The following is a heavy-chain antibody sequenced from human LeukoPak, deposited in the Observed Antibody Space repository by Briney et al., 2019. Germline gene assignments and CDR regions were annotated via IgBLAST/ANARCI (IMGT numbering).Heavy chain of an antibody. V-gene: IGHV4-34*01. CDR3: AAVPESYYTVYYFNY. CDR1: GGSFSGYY. D-gene: IGHD3-10*01. Sequence: SETLSLTCAVFGGSFSGYYWSWIRQPPGKGLEWIAEINHSGSTKYNPSLRSRVTISVDTSKNQFSLKLTSVTAADTAVYYCAAVPESYYTVYYFNYWGQGTLVTVSS. CDR2: INHSGST. J-gene: IGHJ4*02.